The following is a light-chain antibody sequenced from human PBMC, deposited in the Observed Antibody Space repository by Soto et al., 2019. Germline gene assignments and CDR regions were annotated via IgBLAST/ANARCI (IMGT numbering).Light chain of an antibody. CDR1: SSDVGGYKY. Sequence: QSALTQPASVSGSPRQSITISCTGTSSDVGGYKYVSWYHQYPGKAPKLMIYEVSNRPSGVSDRFSGSKSGNTASLTISGLQAEDEGDYYCYSYTSSSTVVFGGGTKLTVL. CDR2: EVS. J-gene: IGLJ2*01. CDR3: YSYTSSSTVV. V-gene: IGLV2-14*01.